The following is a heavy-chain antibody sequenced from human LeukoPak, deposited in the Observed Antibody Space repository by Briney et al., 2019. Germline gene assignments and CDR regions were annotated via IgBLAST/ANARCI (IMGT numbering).Heavy chain of an antibody. CDR2: INPNSGGT. J-gene: IGHJ3*02. V-gene: IGHV1-2*02. CDR1: GYTFTGYY. D-gene: IGHD4-17*01. CDR3: ARPRDYGDYDAFDI. Sequence: ASVKVSCKASGYTFTGYYMHWVRQAPGQGLEWMGWINPNSGGTNYAQKFQGRVTMTSDTSISTAYMELSRLRFDDTAVYYCARPRDYGDYDAFDIWGQGTMVTVSS.